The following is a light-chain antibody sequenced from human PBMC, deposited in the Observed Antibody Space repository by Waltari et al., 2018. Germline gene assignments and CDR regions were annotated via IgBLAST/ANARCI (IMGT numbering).Light chain of an antibody. J-gene: IGKJ2*01. CDR1: QSVSSN. CDR3: QQYYSIPYT. V-gene: IGKV3-15*01. CDR2: GAS. Sequence: EIVMTQSPATLSVSPGERATPSCRASQSVSSNLGWYQQKPGQAPRLPIYGASTRATGIPARFSGSGSGTEFTLTISSLEPEDFAVYYCQQYYSIPYTFGQGTKLEI.